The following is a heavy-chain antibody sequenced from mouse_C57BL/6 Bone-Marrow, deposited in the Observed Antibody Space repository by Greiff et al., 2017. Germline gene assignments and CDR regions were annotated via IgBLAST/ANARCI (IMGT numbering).Heavy chain of an antibody. CDR1: GYTFTSYG. D-gene: IGHD1-1*01. Sequence: QVQLQQSGAELARPGASVKLSCKASGYTFTSYGISWVKQRTGQGLEWIGEIYPSSGNTYYNEKFKGKATLTADKSSSTAYMELRSLTSEDSAVYFCARRGYGSGARYFDYWGQGTTLTVSS. J-gene: IGHJ2*01. CDR3: ARRGYGSGARYFDY. V-gene: IGHV1-81*01. CDR2: IYPSSGNT.